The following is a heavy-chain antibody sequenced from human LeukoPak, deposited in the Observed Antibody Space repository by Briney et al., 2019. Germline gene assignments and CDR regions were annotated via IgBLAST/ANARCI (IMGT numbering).Heavy chain of an antibody. CDR2: ISSSSSTI. J-gene: IGHJ3*02. D-gene: IGHD2-15*01. CDR1: GFTFSNYN. CDR3: ARVVVAANPDAFDI. Sequence: GGSLRLSCAASGFTFSNYNINWVRQAPGKGLEWLSYISSSSSTIYYAHSVKGRFTISRDNAKNSLYLQMNSLRDEDTAVYYCARVVVAANPDAFDIWGQGTLVTVSS. V-gene: IGHV3-48*02.